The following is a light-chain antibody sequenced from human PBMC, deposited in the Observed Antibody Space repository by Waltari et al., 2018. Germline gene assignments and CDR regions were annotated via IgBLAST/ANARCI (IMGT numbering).Light chain of an antibody. Sequence: EIVMTQSPATLSVSSGERATLSCRASQTVGSNLAWSQQKPGQAPRRLIYSASTRDTSIPPWFRGRGSGTEFPLTISSLQSEDFAVYYCQKYNDWPQTFGQGTKVEIK. CDR1: QTVGSN. J-gene: IGKJ1*01. V-gene: IGKV3-15*01. CDR3: QKYNDWPQT. CDR2: SAS.